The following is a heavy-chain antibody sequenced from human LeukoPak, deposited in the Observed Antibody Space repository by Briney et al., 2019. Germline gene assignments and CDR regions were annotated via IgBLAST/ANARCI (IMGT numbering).Heavy chain of an antibody. CDR3: AKDRGGSYEAGDY. CDR2: IYSGGST. Sequence: GGSLRLSCAASGFTVSSNYMSWVRQAPGKGLEWVSVIYSGGSTYYADSVKGRFTISRDNSKNTLYLQMNSLRAEDTAVYYCAKDRGGSYEAGDYWGQGTLVTVSS. CDR1: GFTVSSNY. V-gene: IGHV3-53*01. D-gene: IGHD1-26*01. J-gene: IGHJ4*02.